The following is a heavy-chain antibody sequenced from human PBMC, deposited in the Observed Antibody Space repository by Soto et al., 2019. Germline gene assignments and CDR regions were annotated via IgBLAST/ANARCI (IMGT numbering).Heavy chain of an antibody. CDR1: GFTFSDHY. D-gene: IGHD1-26*01. CDR2: SRNRANSHTP. CDR3: TRGLLGGAPSYTFHGMDV. Sequence: EVQLVESGGGLVQPGGSLRLSCAASGFTFSDHYMDWVRQAPGKGLEGVARSRNRANSHTPEYAASVKGRFTISRDESKSSLYLQMNSLKIEDTAVYYCTRGLLGGAPSYTFHGMDVWGQGTTVTVSS. J-gene: IGHJ6*01. V-gene: IGHV3-72*01.